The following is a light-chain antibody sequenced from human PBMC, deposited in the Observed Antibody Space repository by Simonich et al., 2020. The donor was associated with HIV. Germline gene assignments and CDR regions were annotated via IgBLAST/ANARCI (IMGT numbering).Light chain of an antibody. J-gene: IGLJ3*02. V-gene: IGLV7-46*01. CDR2: DTS. CDR3: LLSYSDARV. Sequence: QAVVTQEPSLTVSPGGTVTLTCGSSTGTVTSYPYPYWYHHKPGQAPRTLIYDTSNKPSWTPARFSGSLLGGKAALTLSGAQPEDEAEYYCLLSYSDARVFGGGTKLTVL. CDR1: TGTVTSYPY.